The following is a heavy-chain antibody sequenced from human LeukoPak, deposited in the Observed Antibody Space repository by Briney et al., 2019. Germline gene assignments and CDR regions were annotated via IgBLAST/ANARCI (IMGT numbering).Heavy chain of an antibody. CDR2: ISAYNGNT. V-gene: IGHV1-18*01. Sequence: ASVKVSCKASGYTFTSYGISWVRQAPGQGLEWMGWISAYNGNTNYAQKLQGRVTMTTDTSTSTAYMELRSLRSDDTAVYYCARDIPAVAVYYFDDWGQGTLVTVSS. CDR3: ARDIPAVAVYYFDD. D-gene: IGHD6-19*01. J-gene: IGHJ4*02. CDR1: GYTFTSYG.